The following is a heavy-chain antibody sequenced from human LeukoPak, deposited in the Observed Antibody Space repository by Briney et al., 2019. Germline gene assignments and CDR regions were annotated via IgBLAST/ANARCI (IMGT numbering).Heavy chain of an antibody. CDR1: GGSISSYY. Sequence: SETLSLTCTVSGGSISSYYWSWIRQPPGKGLEWIGYIYYSGSTNYNPSLKSRATISVDTSKNQFSLKLSSVTAADTAVYYCARSSNFDYWGQGTLVTVSS. CDR2: IYYSGST. D-gene: IGHD6-19*01. J-gene: IGHJ4*02. V-gene: IGHV4-59*01. CDR3: ARSSNFDY.